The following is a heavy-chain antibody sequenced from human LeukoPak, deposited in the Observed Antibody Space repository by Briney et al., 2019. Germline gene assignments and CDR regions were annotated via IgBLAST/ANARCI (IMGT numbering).Heavy chain of an antibody. Sequence: GGSLRLSCAAAGSRFSGFWMHWVRQAPGKGLVWVSSINSDGSATNYAESVKGRFSISRDNAKNTVSLQMNSLRAEETALYFCVRDAPYCSGAGCYSGWFDPWGQGTLVTVSS. D-gene: IGHD2-15*01. CDR1: GSRFSGFW. CDR2: INSDGSAT. CDR3: VRDAPYCSGAGCYSGWFDP. J-gene: IGHJ5*02. V-gene: IGHV3-74*01.